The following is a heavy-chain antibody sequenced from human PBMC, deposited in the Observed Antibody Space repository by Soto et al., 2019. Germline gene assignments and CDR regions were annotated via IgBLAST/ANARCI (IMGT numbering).Heavy chain of an antibody. V-gene: IGHV4-30-4*01. Sequence: QVQLQESGPGLVKPSQTLSLTCTVSGGSISSGDYYWSWIRQPPGKGLEWIGYIYYSGSTYYNPSLKSRVTISVDTSKNQFSRKLSSVTAADTAVYYCARVLLWFGRYNWFDPWGQGTLVTVSS. CDR2: IYYSGST. CDR1: GGSISSGDYY. J-gene: IGHJ5*02. D-gene: IGHD3-10*01. CDR3: ARVLLWFGRYNWFDP.